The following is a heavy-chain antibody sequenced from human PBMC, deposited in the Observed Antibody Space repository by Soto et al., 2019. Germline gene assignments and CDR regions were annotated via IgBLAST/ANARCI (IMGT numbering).Heavy chain of an antibody. CDR3: AKDAITMVRGVISYYGMDV. D-gene: IGHD3-10*01. Sequence: EVQLVESGGGLVQPGRSLSLSCAASGFTFDDYAMHWVRQAPGKGLEWVSGISWNSGSIGYAVSVKGRFTISRDNAKNSLYLQMNSLRAEDTALYYCAKDAITMVRGVISYYGMDVWGQGTTVTVSS. V-gene: IGHV3-9*01. J-gene: IGHJ6*02. CDR1: GFTFDDYA. CDR2: ISWNSGSI.